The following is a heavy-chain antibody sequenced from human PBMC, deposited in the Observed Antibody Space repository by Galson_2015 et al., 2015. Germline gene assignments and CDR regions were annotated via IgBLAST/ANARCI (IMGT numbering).Heavy chain of an antibody. V-gene: IGHV3-49*03. J-gene: IGHJ4*02. CDR2: IRSKAYGGTT. D-gene: IGHD1-26*01. CDR1: GFTFGDYA. Sequence: SLRLSCAASGFTFGDYAMSWFRQAPGKGLEWVGFIRSKAYGGTTEYAASVKGRFTISRDDSKSIAYLQMNSLKTEDTAVYYCTRDPRSGSYCFDYWGQGTLVTVSS. CDR3: TRDPRSGSYCFDY.